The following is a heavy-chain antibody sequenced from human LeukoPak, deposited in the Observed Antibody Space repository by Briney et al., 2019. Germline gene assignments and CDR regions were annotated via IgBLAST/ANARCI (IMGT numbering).Heavy chain of an antibody. J-gene: IGHJ6*03. Sequence: ASVKVSCKASGYTFTSYDINWVRQATGQGLEWMGWMNPNSGNTGYAQKFQGRVTMTRNTSISTAYMELSSLRSEDTAVYYCARGSSSGLPRYYYYYMDVWGKGTTVTISS. V-gene: IGHV1-8*01. CDR1: GYTFTSYD. CDR2: MNPNSGNT. CDR3: ARGSSSGLPRYYYYYMDV. D-gene: IGHD6-19*01.